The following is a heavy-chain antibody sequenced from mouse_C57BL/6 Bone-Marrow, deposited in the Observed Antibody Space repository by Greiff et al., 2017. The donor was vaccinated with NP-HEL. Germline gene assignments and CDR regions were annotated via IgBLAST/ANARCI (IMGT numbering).Heavy chain of an antibody. CDR1: GFTFSSYA. D-gene: IGHD1-1*01. Sequence: EVMLVESGEGLVKPGGSLKLSCAASGFTFSSYAMSWVRQTPEKRLEWVAYISSGGDYIYYADTVKGRFTISRDNARNTLYLQMSSLKSEDTAMYYCTRDRNYYGSSYQYFDVWGTGTTVTVSS. V-gene: IGHV5-9-1*02. J-gene: IGHJ1*03. CDR2: ISSGGDYI. CDR3: TRDRNYYGSSYQYFDV.